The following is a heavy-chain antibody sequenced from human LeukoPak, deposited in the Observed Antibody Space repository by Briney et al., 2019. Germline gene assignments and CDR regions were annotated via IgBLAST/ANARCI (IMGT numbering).Heavy chain of an antibody. J-gene: IGHJ4*02. D-gene: IGHD6-19*01. V-gene: IGHV3-9*01. Sequence: GGSLRLSCTASGFTFDDYAMHWVRQAPGKGLEWVSGISWNSGSIGYADSVKGRFTISRDNAKNSLYLQMNSLRAEDTALYYCAKDAYYSSGWYGTLDYWGQGTLVTVSS. CDR3: AKDAYYSSGWYGTLDY. CDR2: ISWNSGSI. CDR1: GFTFDDYA.